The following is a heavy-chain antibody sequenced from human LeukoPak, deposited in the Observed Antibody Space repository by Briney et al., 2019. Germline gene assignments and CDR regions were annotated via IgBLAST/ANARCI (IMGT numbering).Heavy chain of an antibody. CDR3: ARVMITFGGVIGWFDP. V-gene: IGHV4-31*03. Sequence: PSETLSLTCTVSGGSISSGGYYWSWICQHPGKGLEWIGYIYYSGSTYYNPSLKSRVTISVDTSKNQFSLKLSSVTAADTAVYYCARVMITFGGVIGWFDPWGQGTLVTVSS. J-gene: IGHJ5*02. CDR2: IYYSGST. D-gene: IGHD3-16*01. CDR1: GGSISSGGYY.